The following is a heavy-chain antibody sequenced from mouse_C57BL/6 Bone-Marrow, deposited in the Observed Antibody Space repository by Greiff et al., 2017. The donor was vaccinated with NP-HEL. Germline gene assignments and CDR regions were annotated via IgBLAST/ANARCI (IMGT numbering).Heavy chain of an antibody. V-gene: IGHV5-16*01. Sequence: EVQLVESEGGLVQPGSSMKLSCTASGFTFSDYYMAWVRQVPEKGLEWVANINYDGSSTYYLDSLKSRFIISRDNAKNILYLQMSSLKSEDTATYYCARERYYGSGFAYWGQGTLVTVSA. J-gene: IGHJ3*01. D-gene: IGHD1-1*01. CDR2: INYDGSST. CDR1: GFTFSDYY. CDR3: ARERYYGSGFAY.